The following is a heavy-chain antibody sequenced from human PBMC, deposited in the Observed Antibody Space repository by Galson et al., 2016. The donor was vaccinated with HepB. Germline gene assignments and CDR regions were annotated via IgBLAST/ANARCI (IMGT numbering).Heavy chain of an antibody. Sequence: ETLSLTCTVSGGSISSYYWSWIRQPPGKGLEWIGYIYYSGSTNYNPSLKSRVYMDLNSLRSEDTALYYCALVEGSAADNWFDPWGQGTPVTISS. J-gene: IGHJ5*02. CDR3: FDP. CDR2: IYYSGST. D-gene: IGHD3-10*01. V-gene: IGHV4-59*01. CDR1: GGSISSYY.